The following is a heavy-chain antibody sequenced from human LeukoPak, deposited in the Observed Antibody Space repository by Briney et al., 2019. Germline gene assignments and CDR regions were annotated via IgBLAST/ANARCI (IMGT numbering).Heavy chain of an antibody. Sequence: GGSLRLSCAASGFTFSSYAMHWVRQAPGKGLEWVAVISYDGSNKYYADSVKGRFTISRDNSKDTLYLQMNSLRAEDTAVYYCARDPPFDYWGQGTLVTVSS. J-gene: IGHJ4*02. CDR2: ISYDGSNK. CDR3: ARDPPFDY. V-gene: IGHV3-30*04. CDR1: GFTFSSYA.